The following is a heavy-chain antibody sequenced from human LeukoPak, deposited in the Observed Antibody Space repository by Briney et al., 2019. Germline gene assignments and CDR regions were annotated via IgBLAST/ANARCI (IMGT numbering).Heavy chain of an antibody. J-gene: IGHJ3*01. Sequence: GGSLRLSCAASGFTFSSYWMSWVRQAPGKGLEWAANIKEDGTHKYYVGSVRGRFTISRDNAKNSLYLQMNSLRAGDTAIYYCAREARGTRAAFDVWGQGTMVTVFS. CDR3: AREARGTRAAFDV. V-gene: IGHV3-7*01. CDR2: IKEDGTHK. D-gene: IGHD2-8*01. CDR1: GFTFSSYW.